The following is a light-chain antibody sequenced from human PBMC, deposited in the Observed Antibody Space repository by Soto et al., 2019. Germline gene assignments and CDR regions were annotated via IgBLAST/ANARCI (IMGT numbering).Light chain of an antibody. V-gene: IGKV3-15*01. CDR2: GAS. CDR3: QQDNNWPLT. Sequence: EIVMTQSPATLSVSPGERATLPCRASQSVSSNLAWYQQKPGQAPRLLIYGASTRATGIPARFSGSGSGTEFPLTNSSLQAEDFAVYYCQQDNNWPLTFGQGTKLEIK. J-gene: IGKJ2*01. CDR1: QSVSSN.